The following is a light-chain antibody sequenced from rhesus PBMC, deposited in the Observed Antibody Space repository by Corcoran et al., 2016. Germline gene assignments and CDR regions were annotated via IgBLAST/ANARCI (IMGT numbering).Light chain of an antibody. V-gene: IGKV1-22*01. CDR1: QSISSW. Sequence: DIQMTQSPSPLSASVGDTVTITCRASQSISSWLDWYQKKPGKAPKLLIYKASSLQSGVPPRFSGSGSGTDVTLTISSLQPEDFATYYCLQYSSSPLTFGGGTKVELK. CDR2: KAS. CDR3: LQYSSSPLT. J-gene: IGKJ4*01.